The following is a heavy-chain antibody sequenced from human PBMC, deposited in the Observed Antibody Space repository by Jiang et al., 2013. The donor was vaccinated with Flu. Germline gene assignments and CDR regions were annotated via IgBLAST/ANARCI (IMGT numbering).Heavy chain of an antibody. Sequence: TLTLTCTFSGFSLSTSGVGVGWIRQPPGKALEWLALIYWDDDKRYSPSLKSRLTITKDTSKNQVVLTMTNMDPVDTATYYCAHSRGYCSSTSCYTYHWYFDLWGRGTLVTVSS. J-gene: IGHJ2*01. CDR3: AHSRGYCSSTSCYTYHWYFDL. CDR1: GFSLSTSGVG. CDR2: IYWDDDK. D-gene: IGHD2-2*02. V-gene: IGHV2-5*02.